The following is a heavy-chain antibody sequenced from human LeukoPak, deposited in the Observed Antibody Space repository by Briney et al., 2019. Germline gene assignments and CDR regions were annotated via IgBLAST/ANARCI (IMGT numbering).Heavy chain of an antibody. V-gene: IGHV1-3*01. Sequence: GASVKVSCKASGYTFTDFAMHWVRQAPGQRLEWMGWINAGNGNTEYSQRFQGRVTITRDTSASTAYMELSSLRSEDTAVYYCARGPDRGNWFDPWGQETLVTVSS. CDR1: GYTFTDFA. CDR3: ARGPDRGNWFDP. J-gene: IGHJ5*02. CDR2: INAGNGNT.